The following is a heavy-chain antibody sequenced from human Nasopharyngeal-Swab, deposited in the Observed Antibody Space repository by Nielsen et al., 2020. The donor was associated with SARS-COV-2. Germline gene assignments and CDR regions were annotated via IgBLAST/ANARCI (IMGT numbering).Heavy chain of an antibody. CDR1: GFTFSSYA. CDR3: AKVEVVRGVYFDY. D-gene: IGHD3-10*01. CDR2: ISGGGGGT. Sequence: GESLKISCAASGFTFSSYAMSWVRQAPGKGLEWVSAISGGGGGTYYADSVKGRFTISRDNSKNTLYLQMNSLRAEDTAVYYCAKVEVVRGVYFDYWGQGTLVTVSS. J-gene: IGHJ4*02. V-gene: IGHV3-23*01.